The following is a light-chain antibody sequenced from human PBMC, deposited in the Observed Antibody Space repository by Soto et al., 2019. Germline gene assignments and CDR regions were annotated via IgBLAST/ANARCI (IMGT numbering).Light chain of an antibody. CDR3: QQYNSYPWT. CDR2: GAS. CDR1: QSVSSN. J-gene: IGKJ1*01. Sequence: EIVMTQSPATLSVSPGERATLSCRASQSVSSNLAWYQQKPGQAPRLLIYGASRRATGVPDRFSGSGSGTEFTLTISSLQPDDFATYYCQQYNSYPWTFGQGTKVDIK. V-gene: IGKV3D-15*01.